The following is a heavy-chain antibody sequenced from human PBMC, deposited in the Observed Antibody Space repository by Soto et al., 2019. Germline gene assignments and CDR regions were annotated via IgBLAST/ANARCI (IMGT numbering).Heavy chain of an antibody. D-gene: IGHD3-10*01. CDR1: GASIISDGYY. J-gene: IGHJ5*02. CDR3: ARGDYGQYDAYNWFDP. V-gene: IGHV4-31*01. CDR2: VCPGGRT. Sequence: QVQLQESGPGLVEPSQTLSLICTVSGASIISDGYYWTWIRQHPGKGLEWIGEVCPGGRTNYSPTLKREVRIAVEGSKNQFSLRLTSVTVADTAVYYCARGDYGQYDAYNWFDPWGQGNLVIVAS.